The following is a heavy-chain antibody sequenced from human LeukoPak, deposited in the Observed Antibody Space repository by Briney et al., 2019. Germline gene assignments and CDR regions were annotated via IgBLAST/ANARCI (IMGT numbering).Heavy chain of an antibody. CDR3: ARDQHRTTVTAGSFDY. CDR1: GYTFTSYG. D-gene: IGHD4-17*01. V-gene: IGHV1-18*01. CDR2: ISAYNGNT. J-gene: IGHJ4*02. Sequence: ASVKVSCKASGYTFTSYGISWVRQAPGQGLEWMGWISAYNGNTNYAQKLQGRVTMTTDTSTSTAYMELRSLRSDDPAVYYCARDQHRTTVTAGSFDYWGQGTLVTVSS.